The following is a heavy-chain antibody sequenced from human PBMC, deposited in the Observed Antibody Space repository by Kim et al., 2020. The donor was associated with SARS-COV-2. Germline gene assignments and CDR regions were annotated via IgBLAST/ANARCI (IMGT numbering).Heavy chain of an antibody. J-gene: IGHJ6*02. D-gene: IGHD6-19*01. Sequence: GGSLRLSCAASGFTFSSYEMNWVRQAPGKGLEWVSYTSSSGSTIYYADSVKGRFSISRDNAKNSLYLQMNSLRAEDTAVYYCARALGEQWLVLIRNRTPNYYGMDVWGQGTTVTVSS. CDR2: TSSSGSTI. CDR3: ARALGEQWLVLIRNRTPNYYGMDV. CDR1: GFTFSSYE. V-gene: IGHV3-48*03.